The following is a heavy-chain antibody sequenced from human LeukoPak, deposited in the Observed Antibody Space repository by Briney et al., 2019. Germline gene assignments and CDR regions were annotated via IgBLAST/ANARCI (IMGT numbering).Heavy chain of an antibody. D-gene: IGHD6-19*01. J-gene: IGHJ4*02. CDR1: GGSISSSSYY. CDR2: IYYSGST. CDR3: ARGRQYSSGCLDY. V-gene: IGHV4-39*07. Sequence: KASGTLSLTCTVSGGSISSSSYYWGWIRQPPGKGLEWIGSIYYSGSTYYNPSLKSRVTISVDTSKNQFSLKLSSVTAADTAVYYCARGRQYSSGCLDYWGQGTLVTVSS.